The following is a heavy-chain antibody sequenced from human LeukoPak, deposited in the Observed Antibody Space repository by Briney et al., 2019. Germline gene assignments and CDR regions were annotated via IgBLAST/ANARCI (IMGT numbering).Heavy chain of an antibody. CDR3: ARHRDGSIY. CDR2: INPNSGGT. Sequence: ASVKVSCKASGYTFTGYYMHWVRQAPGQGLEWMGRINPNSGGTNYAQKFQGRVTMTRNTSISTAYMELSSLRSEDTAVYYCARHRDGSIYWGQGTLVTVPS. D-gene: IGHD5-24*01. CDR1: GYTFTGYY. V-gene: IGHV1-2*06. J-gene: IGHJ4*02.